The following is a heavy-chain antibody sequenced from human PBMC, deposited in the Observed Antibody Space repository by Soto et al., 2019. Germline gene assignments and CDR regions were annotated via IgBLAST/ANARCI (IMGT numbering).Heavy chain of an antibody. CDR1: GFTFGSYW. Sequence: EVHLAESGGALVQPGGSLRLSCAASGFTFGSYWMTWVRQAPGKEPERVANINEGGRDTYYMDSVKGRFIISRDNAKNSVYLQMNSLRAEDTAVYYCARDRGWQTFDYWGQGTLVTVSS. D-gene: IGHD3-10*01. V-gene: IGHV3-7*03. J-gene: IGHJ4*02. CDR2: INEGGRDT. CDR3: ARDRGWQTFDY.